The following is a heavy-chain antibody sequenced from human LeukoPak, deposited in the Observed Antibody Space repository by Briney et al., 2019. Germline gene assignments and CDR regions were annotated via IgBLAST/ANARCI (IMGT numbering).Heavy chain of an antibody. CDR2: IIPIFGTA. V-gene: IGHV1-69*01. CDR3: ARVSRTSMVRGIITFDY. J-gene: IGHJ4*02. Sequence: SVKVPCKASGGTFSSYAISWVRQAPGQGLGWMGGIIPIFGTANYAQKFQGRVTITADESTSTAYMEVSSLRSEDTAVYYCARVSRTSMVRGIITFDYWGRGTLVTVSS. CDR1: GGTFSSYA. D-gene: IGHD3-10*01.